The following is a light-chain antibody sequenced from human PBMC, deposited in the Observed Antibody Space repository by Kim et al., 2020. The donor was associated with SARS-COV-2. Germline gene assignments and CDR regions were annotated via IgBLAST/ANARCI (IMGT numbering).Light chain of an antibody. V-gene: IGLV2-14*03. CDR1: NSDIGGYTS. Sequence: HWLPISCTGTNSDIGGYTSVPWYQQHPGKAPKLMIPDVTTRPSGVSYRFSGSKSGNTASLTISGLQADDAADYYCSSYTSTKTWVFGGGTQLTVL. CDR3: SSYTSTKTWV. CDR2: DVT. J-gene: IGLJ3*02.